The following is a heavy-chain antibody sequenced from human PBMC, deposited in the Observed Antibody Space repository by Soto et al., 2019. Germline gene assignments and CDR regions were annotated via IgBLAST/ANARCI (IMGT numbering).Heavy chain of an antibody. J-gene: IGHJ6*02. CDR1: GFTFSSYG. Sequence: QVQLVESGGGVVQPGRSLRLSCAASGFTFSSYGMHWVRQAPGKGLEWVAVISYDGSNKYYADSVKGRFTISRDNSKNTLYLQMNSLRAEDTAVYYCAKDLSWDIVEVVAAYGMDVWGQGTTVTVSS. D-gene: IGHD2-15*01. CDR2: ISYDGSNK. V-gene: IGHV3-30*18. CDR3: AKDLSWDIVEVVAAYGMDV.